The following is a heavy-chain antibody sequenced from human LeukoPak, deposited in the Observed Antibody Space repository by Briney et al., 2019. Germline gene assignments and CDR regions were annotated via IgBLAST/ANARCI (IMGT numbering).Heavy chain of an antibody. Sequence: PSETLSLTCAVSDDSFSSHYWTWIRQPPGKGLEWIGYISYIGSTNYNPSLKSRVTISIDTSKNQFSLQLTSVTAADTAVYYCARDLVTVTKGFDIWGQGIMVSVSS. J-gene: IGHJ3*02. CDR2: ISYIGST. CDR3: ARDLVTVTKGFDI. D-gene: IGHD4-17*01. CDR1: DDSFSSHY. V-gene: IGHV4-59*11.